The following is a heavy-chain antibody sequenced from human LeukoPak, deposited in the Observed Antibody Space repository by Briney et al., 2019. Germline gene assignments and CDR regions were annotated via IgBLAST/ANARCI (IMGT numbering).Heavy chain of an antibody. CDR2: IYYSGST. J-gene: IGHJ6*02. CDR3: ARDPVHYDILTGYPKRDGMDV. D-gene: IGHD3-9*01. V-gene: IGHV4-59*01. CDR1: GGSISSYY. Sequence: SETLSLTCTVSGGSISSYYWSWIRQPPGKGLEWIGYIYYSGSTNYNPSLKSRVTISVDTSKNQFSLKLSSVTAADTAVYHCARDPVHYDILTGYPKRDGMDVWGQGTTVTVSS.